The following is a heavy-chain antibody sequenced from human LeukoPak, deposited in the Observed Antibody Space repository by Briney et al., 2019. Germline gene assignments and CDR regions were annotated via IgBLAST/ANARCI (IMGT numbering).Heavy chain of an antibody. CDR3: VRDGYIGNVPKTRGFDI. V-gene: IGHV4-59*01. CDR2: ITYTGNT. D-gene: IGHD5-12*01. Sequence: SATLSLTCTASGDSISTYCTSWIRQPPGKGLEWIGYITYTGNTNYNPPIKSRITMSIDKSKKQFSMKRNSVTAADTAVYYCVRDGYIGNVPKTRGFDISGHGTMVSISS. CDR1: GDSISTYC. J-gene: IGHJ3*02.